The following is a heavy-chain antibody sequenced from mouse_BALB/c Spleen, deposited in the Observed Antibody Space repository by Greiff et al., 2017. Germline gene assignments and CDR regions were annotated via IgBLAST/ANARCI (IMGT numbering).Heavy chain of an antibody. Sequence: VQLQQSGTVLARPGASVKMSCKASGYSFTSYWMHWVKQRPGQGLEWIGAIYPGNSDTSYNQKFKGKAKMTAITSASTAYMELSSLTNEDSAVYYCTPIYYGYDGYAMDYWGQGTSVTVSS. V-gene: IGHV1-5*01. J-gene: IGHJ4*01. CDR1: GYSFTSYW. CDR3: TPIYYGYDGYAMDY. D-gene: IGHD2-2*01. CDR2: IYPGNSDT.